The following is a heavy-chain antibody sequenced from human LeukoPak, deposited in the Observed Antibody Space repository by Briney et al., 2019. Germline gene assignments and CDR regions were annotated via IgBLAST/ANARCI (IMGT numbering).Heavy chain of an antibody. J-gene: IGHJ4*02. V-gene: IGHV3-74*01. Sequence: PGGSLRLSCAASGFTFSSYWMHWVRQAPGKGLVWVSRINSDGSSTSYADSVKGRFTISRDNAKNSLYLQMNSLRAEDTALYYCARFYDFWSGFFLDYWGQGTLVTVSS. CDR1: GFTFSSYW. D-gene: IGHD3-3*01. CDR2: INSDGSST. CDR3: ARFYDFWSGFFLDY.